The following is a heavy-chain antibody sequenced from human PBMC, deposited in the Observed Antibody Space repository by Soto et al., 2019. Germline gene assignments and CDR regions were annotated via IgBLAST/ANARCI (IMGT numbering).Heavy chain of an antibody. CDR2: ISAYNGNT. Sequence: ASVKVSCKASGYTFTSYGISWVRQAPGQGLEWMGWISAYNGNTNYAQKLQGRVTMTTDTSTSTAYMELRSLRSDDTAVYYCARVRAHRESYYGMDVWGQGTTVTVSS. D-gene: IGHD3-10*01. CDR1: GYTFTSYG. CDR3: ARVRAHRESYYGMDV. J-gene: IGHJ6*02. V-gene: IGHV1-18*01.